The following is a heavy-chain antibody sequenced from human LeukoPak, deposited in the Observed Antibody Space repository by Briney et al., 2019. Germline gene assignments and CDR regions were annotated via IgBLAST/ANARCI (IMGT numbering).Heavy chain of an antibody. D-gene: IGHD4-17*01. J-gene: IGHJ4*02. Sequence: SETLSLTCTVSGGSISSYYWSWIRQPPGKGLEWIGYIYYSGSTNYNPSLKSRVTISVDTSKNQFSLKLSSVTAADTAVYYCARQGRATVTNFDSWGQGTLVTVSS. CDR2: IYYSGST. CDR3: ARQGRATVTNFDS. CDR1: GGSISSYY. V-gene: IGHV4-59*08.